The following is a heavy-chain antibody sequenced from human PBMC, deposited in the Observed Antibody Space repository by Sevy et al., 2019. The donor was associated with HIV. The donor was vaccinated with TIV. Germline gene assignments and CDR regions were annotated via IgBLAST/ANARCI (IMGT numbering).Heavy chain of an antibody. CDR2: IKQDGSEK. CDR3: ARVGVYYYDSSGPFDY. Sequence: GGSLRLSCAASGFTFSSYWMSWVRQAPGKGLEWVANIKQDGSEKYYVDSVKGRFTISRDNAKNSLYLQMNSLRAEDTAVNYCARVGVYYYDSSGPFDYWGQGTLVTVSS. J-gene: IGHJ4*02. CDR1: GFTFSSYW. V-gene: IGHV3-7*01. D-gene: IGHD3-22*01.